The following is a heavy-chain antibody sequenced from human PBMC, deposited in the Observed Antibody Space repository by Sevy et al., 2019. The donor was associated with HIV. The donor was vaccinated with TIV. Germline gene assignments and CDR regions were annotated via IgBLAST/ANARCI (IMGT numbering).Heavy chain of an antibody. CDR3: ARDPPEQDDAFDI. Sequence: SQTLSLTCAISGDSVSSNSAAWNWIRQSPSRGLEWLGRTYYRSKWYNDYAVSVKSRITINQDKSKNQFSLRLNSVTPEDTAVYYCARDPPEQDDAFDIWGQGTMVTVSS. V-gene: IGHV6-1*01. CDR1: GDSVSSNSAA. J-gene: IGHJ3*02. D-gene: IGHD6-13*01. CDR2: TYYRSKWYN.